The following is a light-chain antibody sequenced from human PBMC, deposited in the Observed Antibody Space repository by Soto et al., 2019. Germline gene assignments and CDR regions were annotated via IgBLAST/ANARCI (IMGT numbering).Light chain of an antibody. CDR1: QSVSSS. Sequence: VFTQAPSTLSLSPGGRATHSCRASQSVSSSRLAWYRQKPGQAPRLLIYDTSTRATGVPTRFSGSRSGAEFTLTINSLQSEDFAVYYCQPYNNWPLTFGGGTKVDIK. V-gene: IGKV3-15*01. J-gene: IGKJ4*01. CDR3: QPYNNWPLT. CDR2: DTS.